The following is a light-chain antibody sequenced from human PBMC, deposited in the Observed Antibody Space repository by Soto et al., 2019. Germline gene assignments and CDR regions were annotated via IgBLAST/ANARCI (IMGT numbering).Light chain of an antibody. Sequence: QSVLTQPPSVSGAPGQRVTISCTGSSSNIGAGYDVHWYQQLPGTAPKLLIYVNINRPSGVPDRFSGSKSGTSASLAITGLQAEDEADYYCQSYDSSLSVVFGGGTKL. CDR1: SSNIGAGYD. V-gene: IGLV1-40*01. CDR3: QSYDSSLSVV. J-gene: IGLJ2*01. CDR2: VNI.